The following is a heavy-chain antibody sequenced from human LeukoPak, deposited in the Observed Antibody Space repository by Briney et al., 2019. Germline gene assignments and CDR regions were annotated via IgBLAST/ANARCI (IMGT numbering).Heavy chain of an antibody. D-gene: IGHD5-18*01. V-gene: IGHV4-59*01. J-gene: IGHJ4*02. CDR1: GASISGYS. Sequence: PSETLSLTCTVSGASISGYSWSWIRQPPGKGLEWIGNISYSGSTNYNPSLKSRVTISVDTSKNQFSLRLTSVTAADTAFYYCARGVEDLGYSYDYWGQGTLVTLSS. CDR3: ARGVEDLGYSYDY. CDR2: ISYSGST.